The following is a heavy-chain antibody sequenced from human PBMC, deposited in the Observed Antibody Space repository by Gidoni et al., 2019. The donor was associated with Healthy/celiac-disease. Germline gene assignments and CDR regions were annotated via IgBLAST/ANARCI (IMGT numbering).Heavy chain of an antibody. Sequence: EVPLVESGGGLFQPVGSLKPYCAAAGFPFSGSAMHWVRKASGKGLGWVGRMRRKANSDATAYAASGKGRFTISRDDSKNTAYLQMNSLKTEDTAVYYCTSHDSSGYSDYWGQGTLVTVSS. CDR1: GFPFSGSA. V-gene: IGHV3-73*02. CDR3: TSHDSSGYSDY. CDR2: MRRKANSDAT. J-gene: IGHJ4*02. D-gene: IGHD3-22*01.